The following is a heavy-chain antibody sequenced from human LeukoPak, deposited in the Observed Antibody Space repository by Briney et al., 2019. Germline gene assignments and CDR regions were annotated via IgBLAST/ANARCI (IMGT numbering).Heavy chain of an antibody. CDR2: IYYSGST. D-gene: IGHD6-13*01. J-gene: IGHJ6*03. Sequence: PSETLSLTCTVSGGSISSSSYYWGWIRQPPGKGLEWIGSIYYSGSTYYNPSLKSRVTISVDTSKNQFSLKLSSVTAADTAVYYCARGTDSSSWYWTPGQYYMDVWGKGTTVTVSS. CDR3: ARGTDSSSWYWTPGQYYMDV. CDR1: GGSISSSSYY. V-gene: IGHV4-39*07.